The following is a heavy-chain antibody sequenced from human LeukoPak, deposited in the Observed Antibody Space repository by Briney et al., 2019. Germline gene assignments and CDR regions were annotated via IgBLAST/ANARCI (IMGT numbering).Heavy chain of an antibody. D-gene: IGHD4-17*01. CDR1: GYSFTSYG. CDR2: ISAYNGNT. V-gene: IGHV1-18*01. J-gene: IGHJ6*03. Sequence: GESLKISCKGSGYSFTSYGISWVRQAPGQGLEWMGWISAYNGNTNYAQKLQGRVTMTTDTSTSTAYMELRSLRSDDTAVYYCARDLGYYGEGYYYYYYMDVWGKGTTVTVSS. CDR3: ARDLGYYGEGYYYYYYMDV.